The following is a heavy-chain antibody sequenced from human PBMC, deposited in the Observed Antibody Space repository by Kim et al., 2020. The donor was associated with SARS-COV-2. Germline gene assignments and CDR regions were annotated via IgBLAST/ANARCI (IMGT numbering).Heavy chain of an antibody. J-gene: IGHJ6*02. CDR3: ARDLGTLLGGVYYYYGMVV. CDR2: ISSSGSTI. V-gene: IGHV3-11*01. Sequence: GGSLRLSCAASGFTFSDYYMSWIRQAPGKGLEWVSYISSSGSTIYYADSVKGRFIISRDNAKNSLYLQMNSLRAEDTAVYYCARDLGTLLGGVYYYYGMVVWGQGTTVTVSS. CDR1: GFTFSDYY. D-gene: IGHD2-8*02.